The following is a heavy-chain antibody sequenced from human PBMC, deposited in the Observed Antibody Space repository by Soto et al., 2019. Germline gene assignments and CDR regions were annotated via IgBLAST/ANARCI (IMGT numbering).Heavy chain of an antibody. D-gene: IGHD3-22*01. Sequence: QVQLVQSGAEVKKPGSSVKVSCKASGGTFSSYAITWVRQAPGQGLEWMGGIIPIFGTANYAQKFQARFTITADESTSTAYMDLSSLRSEDTAVYYCARDRGPSSGYYPYWFDPWGQGTLVTVSS. CDR3: ARDRGPSSGYYPYWFDP. V-gene: IGHV1-69*12. J-gene: IGHJ5*02. CDR2: IIPIFGTA. CDR1: GGTFSSYA.